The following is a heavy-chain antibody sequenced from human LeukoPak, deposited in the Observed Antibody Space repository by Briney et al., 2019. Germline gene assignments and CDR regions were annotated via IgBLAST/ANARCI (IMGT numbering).Heavy chain of an antibody. CDR2: ISYDVSNK. Sequence: GGSLRLSCAASGFTFSTYGMHWVRQAPGKGLEWVAVISYDVSNKYYADSVKGRFTISRDNSKNTLYLQMNSLRAEDTAVYYCARDMYYYDSSGYYYPFADYWGQGTLVTVSS. J-gene: IGHJ4*02. CDR3: ARDMYYYDSSGYYYPFADY. CDR1: GFTFSTYG. V-gene: IGHV3-30*03. D-gene: IGHD3-22*01.